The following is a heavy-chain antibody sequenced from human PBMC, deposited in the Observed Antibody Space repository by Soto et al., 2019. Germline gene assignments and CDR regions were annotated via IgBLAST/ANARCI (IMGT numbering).Heavy chain of an antibody. CDR1: GGSISSGDYY. D-gene: IGHD2-21*01. V-gene: IGHV4-30-4*01. CDR3: ARVGHINWFDP. J-gene: IGHJ5*02. Sequence: QVQLQESGPGLLKPSQTLSLTCTVSGGSISSGDYYWSWIRQPPGKGLEWIGYIYYSGSNYYNPSLTSRVTISVDTSTNQFSLKLSSVTDADTAVYYCARVGHINWFDPWGQGNLVTVSS. CDR2: IYYSGSN.